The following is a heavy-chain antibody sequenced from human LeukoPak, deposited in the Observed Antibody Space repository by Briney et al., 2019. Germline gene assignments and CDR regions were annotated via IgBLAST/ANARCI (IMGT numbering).Heavy chain of an antibody. J-gene: IGHJ1*01. CDR1: GGSISSYY. Sequence: SETLSLTCTVSGGSISSYYWSWIRQPPGKGLEWIGYIYYSGSTNYNPSLKSRVTISVDTSKNQFSLKLSSVTAADTAVYYCARDHGYCSGGSCYHLPFPLQHWGQGTLVTVSS. CDR3: ARDHGYCSGGSCYHLPFPLQH. V-gene: IGHV4-59*01. CDR2: IYYSGST. D-gene: IGHD2-15*01.